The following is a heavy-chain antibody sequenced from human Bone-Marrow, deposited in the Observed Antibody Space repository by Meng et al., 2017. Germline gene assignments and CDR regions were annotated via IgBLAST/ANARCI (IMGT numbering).Heavy chain of an antibody. D-gene: IGHD6-19*01. Sequence: GESLKISCAASGFTFSSYWMHWVRQALGKGLVWVSRINSDGSSTSYADSVKGRFTISRDNAKNTLYLQMNSLRAEDTAVYYCARDRSYSSGGGMDVWGQGTTVTVSS. CDR2: INSDGSST. V-gene: IGHV3-74*01. CDR1: GFTFSSYW. J-gene: IGHJ6*02. CDR3: ARDRSYSSGGGMDV.